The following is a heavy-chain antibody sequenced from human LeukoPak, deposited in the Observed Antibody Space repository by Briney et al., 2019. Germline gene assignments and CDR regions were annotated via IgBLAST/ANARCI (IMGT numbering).Heavy chain of an antibody. CDR2: IYYSGNT. Sequence: SETLSLTCTVSGGSVSSDTYYWSWLRQPPGKGLEWIGYIYYSGNTNYNPSLKSRVTISVDTSKNQFSLRLSSVTAADTAVYYCATRPPGESYVPYFDYWGQGIPVTVSS. J-gene: IGHJ4*02. V-gene: IGHV4-61*01. CDR3: ATRPPGESYVPYFDY. CDR1: GGSVSSDTYY. D-gene: IGHD2-2*01.